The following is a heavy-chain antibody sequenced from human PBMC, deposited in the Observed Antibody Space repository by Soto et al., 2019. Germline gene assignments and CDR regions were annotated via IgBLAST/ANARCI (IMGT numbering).Heavy chain of an antibody. V-gene: IGHV5-51*01. Sequence: GESLKISCKASGYSFTSYWIGWVRQTPGMGLEWMGIIFPGDSDTRYSPSFQGQVTISADRSVTTAYLQWSSLKASDTAMYYCARRSSTVTLPRIFDYWGQGTLVTVSS. CDR2: IFPGDSDT. J-gene: IGHJ4*02. D-gene: IGHD4-17*01. CDR1: GYSFTSYW. CDR3: ARRSSTVTLPRIFDY.